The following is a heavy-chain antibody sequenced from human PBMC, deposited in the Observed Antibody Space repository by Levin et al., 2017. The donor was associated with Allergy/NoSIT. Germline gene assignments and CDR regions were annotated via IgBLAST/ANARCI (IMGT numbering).Heavy chain of an antibody. D-gene: IGHD3-10*01. CDR1: GFTFNSYG. Sequence: PGGSLRLSCAASGFTFNSYGMHWVRQAPGKGLEWVAVIWYDGSKKFYADSVKGRFTISRDKARNTLYLQMNSLRAEDTAVYYCARDRIPLSYYYDMDVWGQGTTVTVSS. J-gene: IGHJ6*02. CDR3: ARDRIPLSYYYDMDV. V-gene: IGHV3-33*01. CDR2: IWYDGSKK.